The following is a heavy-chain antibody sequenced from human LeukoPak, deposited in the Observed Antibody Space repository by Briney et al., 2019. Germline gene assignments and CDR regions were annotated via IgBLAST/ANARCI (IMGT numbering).Heavy chain of an antibody. CDR3: ARRIVVVIEGEEYYYYMDV. CDR2: IYYSGST. J-gene: IGHJ6*03. CDR1: GCSISRSSYY. D-gene: IGHD3-22*01. Sequence: SETLSLTCTVSGCSISRSSYYWGWIRHPPGKGLVWWGSIYYSGSTYYNPSLKRRVTISVDTSKNQFSLKLSSVTAAEAAVYYCARRIVVVIEGEEYYYYMDVWGKGTTVTVSS. V-gene: IGHV4-39*01.